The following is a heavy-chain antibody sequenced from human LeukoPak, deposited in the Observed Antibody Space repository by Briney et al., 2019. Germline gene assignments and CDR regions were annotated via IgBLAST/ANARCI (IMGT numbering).Heavy chain of an antibody. CDR1: GFTFSSYW. CDR3: AREVLLWFGESYFFDY. J-gene: IGHJ4*02. V-gene: IGHV3-7*01. D-gene: IGHD3-10*01. Sequence: GSLRLSCAASGFTFSSYWMSWVRQAPGKGLEWVANIKQDGSEKYYVDSVKGRFTISRDNAKNSLYLQMNSLRAEDTAVYYCAREVLLWFGESYFFDYWGQGTLVTVSS. CDR2: IKQDGSEK.